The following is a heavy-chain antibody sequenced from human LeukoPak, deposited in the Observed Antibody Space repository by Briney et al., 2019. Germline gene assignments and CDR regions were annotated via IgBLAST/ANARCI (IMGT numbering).Heavy chain of an antibody. V-gene: IGHV1-69*04. CDR1: RGTFSSYA. D-gene: IGHD6-19*01. CDR2: IIPILGIA. Sequence: SVKVSCKASRGTFSSYAISWVRQAPGQGLEWMGRIIPILGIANYAQKFQGRVMITADKSTSTAYMEQSSLRSEDTAVYYCARGEAGIAVALDYWGQGTLVTVSS. CDR3: ARGEAGIAVALDY. J-gene: IGHJ4*02.